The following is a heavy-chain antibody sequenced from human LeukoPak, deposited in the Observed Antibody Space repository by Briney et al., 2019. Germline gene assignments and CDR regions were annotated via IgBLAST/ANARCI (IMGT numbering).Heavy chain of an antibody. D-gene: IGHD6-13*01. CDR3: TKGGYTTYFDY. V-gene: IGHV3-23*01. J-gene: IGHJ4*02. Sequence: GGSLRLSCAASGFTFSSYAMTWVRQAPGKGLEWVSTIRATAGTTYYEDSVEGRFTISRDNSKNTQWLQMNSLRVEDTAVYYCTKGGYTTYFDYWGQGTLVTVSS. CDR1: GFTFSSYA. CDR2: IRATAGTT.